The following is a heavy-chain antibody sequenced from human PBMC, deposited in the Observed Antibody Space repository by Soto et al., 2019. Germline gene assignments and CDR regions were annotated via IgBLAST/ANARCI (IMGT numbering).Heavy chain of an antibody. CDR2: IIPIFGTA. CDR1: GGTFSSYA. D-gene: IGHD3-10*01. Sequence: ASVKVSCKASGGTFSSYAISWVRQAPGQGLEWMGGIIPIFGTANYAQKFQGRVTITADESTSTAYMELSSLRSEDTAVYYCARGYYGSGSHPPFYFDYWGQGTLVTVSS. J-gene: IGHJ4*02. V-gene: IGHV1-69*13. CDR3: ARGYYGSGSHPPFYFDY.